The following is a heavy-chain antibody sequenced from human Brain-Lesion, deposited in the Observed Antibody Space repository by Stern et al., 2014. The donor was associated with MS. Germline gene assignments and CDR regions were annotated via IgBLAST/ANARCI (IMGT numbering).Heavy chain of an antibody. V-gene: IGHV4-39*01. Sequence: VQLLESGPGLVKPSETLSLTCTVSGGSISSSTYYWAWIRQPPGKGLEWIGNIYYSGFTYYNPSLKSRVTISVDISKTQFPLKLSSVPAADPAIYYCARHDSVPRPSQLYSARDRGPGYFDYWGQGTLVTVSS. D-gene: IGHD1-26*01. CDR3: ARHDSVPRPSQLYSARDRGPGYFDY. J-gene: IGHJ4*02. CDR1: GGSISSSTYY. CDR2: IYYSGFT.